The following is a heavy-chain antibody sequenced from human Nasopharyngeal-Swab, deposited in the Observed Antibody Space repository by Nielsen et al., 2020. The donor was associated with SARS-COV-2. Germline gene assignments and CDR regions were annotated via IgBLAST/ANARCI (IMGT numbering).Heavy chain of an antibody. D-gene: IGHD2-15*01. CDR2: IIPIFGTA. V-gene: IGHV1-69*01. J-gene: IGHJ5*02. Sequence: WVRQAHGQGLEWMGGIIPIFGTANYAQKFQGRVTITADESTSTAYMELSSLRSEDTAVYYCARVYCSGGSCYWFDPWGQGTLVTVSS. CDR3: ARVYCSGGSCYWFDP.